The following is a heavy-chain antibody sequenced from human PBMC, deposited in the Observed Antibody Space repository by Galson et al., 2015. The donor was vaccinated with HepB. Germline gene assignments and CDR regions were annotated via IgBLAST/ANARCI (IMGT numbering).Heavy chain of an antibody. J-gene: IGHJ4*02. CDR1: DYTFTNYG. D-gene: IGHD3-9*01. Sequence: SVKVSCKAPDYTFTNYGISWVRQAPGRGLEWMGWFRGYNGKANYAHKVQGRVTMTTDTPTSTAYMELRSLRSDDTAVYYCARVRLGYFDYWGQGSLVTVSS. V-gene: IGHV1-18*04. CDR3: ARVRLGYFDY. CDR2: FRGYNGKA.